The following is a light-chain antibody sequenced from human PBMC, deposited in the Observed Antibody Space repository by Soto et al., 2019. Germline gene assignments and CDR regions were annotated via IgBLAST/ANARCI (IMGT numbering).Light chain of an antibody. CDR2: TAA. CDR3: QQSYSTPYT. V-gene: IGKV1-39*01. Sequence: IQMTQSPSSIAASVGDRVIITCRASQRITTYLNWYQQKPGKAPKLLISTAATLQGGVPSRFSGSGSGTDFTLTITTLQPEDFATYFCQQSYSTPYTFGQGTKLEIK. CDR1: QRITTY. J-gene: IGKJ2*01.